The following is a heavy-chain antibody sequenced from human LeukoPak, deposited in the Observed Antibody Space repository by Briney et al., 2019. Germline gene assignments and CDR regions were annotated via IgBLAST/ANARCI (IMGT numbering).Heavy chain of an antibody. CDR2: ISYDGSNK. D-gene: IGHD3-10*01. CDR3: AKDVVPMVQGY. Sequence: GGSLRLSCAASGFTFSSYAMHWVRQAPGKGLEWVAVISYDGSNKYYADSVKGRFTISRDNSKNTLYLQMNSLRAEGTAVYYCAKDVVPMVQGYWGQGTLVTVSS. V-gene: IGHV3-30-3*01. J-gene: IGHJ4*02. CDR1: GFTFSSYA.